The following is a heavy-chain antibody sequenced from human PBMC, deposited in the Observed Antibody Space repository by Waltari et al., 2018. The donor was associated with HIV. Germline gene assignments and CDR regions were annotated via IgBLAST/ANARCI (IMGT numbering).Heavy chain of an antibody. Sequence: EVQLVESGGGLIQPGGSLRLSCAASGFTVSGNYISWVRQAPGKGLEWVSVIYSGGSTYYADSVKGRFTISRDNSKNTLYLQMNSLRAEDTAVYYCARANIAASYYFDYWGQGTLVTVSS. CDR1: GFTVSGNY. V-gene: IGHV3-53*01. D-gene: IGHD6-6*01. CDR3: ARANIAASYYFDY. J-gene: IGHJ4*02. CDR2: IYSGGST.